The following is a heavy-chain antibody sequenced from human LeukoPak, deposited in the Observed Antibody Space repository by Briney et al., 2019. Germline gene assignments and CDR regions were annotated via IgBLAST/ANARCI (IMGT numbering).Heavy chain of an antibody. CDR1: GGSISSSSYY. Sequence: SETLSLTCTVSGGSISSSSYYWGWIRQPPGKGLEWIGSIYYSGSTYYNPSLKSRVTISVDTSKNQFSLKLSSVTAADTAVYYCATYTAEVDYWGQGTLVTVSS. CDR3: ATYTAEVDY. V-gene: IGHV4-39*07. D-gene: IGHD3-16*01. J-gene: IGHJ4*02. CDR2: IYYSGST.